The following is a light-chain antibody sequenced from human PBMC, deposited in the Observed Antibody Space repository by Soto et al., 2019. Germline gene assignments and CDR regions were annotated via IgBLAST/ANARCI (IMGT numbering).Light chain of an antibody. CDR2: EVS. Sequence: QSVLTQPASVSGSPGQSITISCTGTSSDVGGYNYVSWYQQHPGKAPKLMIYEVSNRPSGVSNRFSGSKSCNTASLTISGLQAEDEADYYCSSYTSSSTPIYVFGTGTKLTFL. CDR1: SSDVGGYNY. CDR3: SSYTSSSTPIYV. J-gene: IGLJ1*01. V-gene: IGLV2-14*01.